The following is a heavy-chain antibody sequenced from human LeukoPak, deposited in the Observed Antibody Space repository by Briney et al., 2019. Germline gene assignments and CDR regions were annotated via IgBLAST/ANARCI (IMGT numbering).Heavy chain of an antibody. J-gene: IGHJ4*02. CDR2: INGDGSST. D-gene: IGHD2-15*01. CDR3: ARSPGQCSGGSCATGY. CDR1: GFTFSSYW. Sequence: GGSLRLSCAASGFTFSSYWMHWVRQAPGRGLVWVSRINGDGSSTNYADSVKGRFTISRDNAKNTLYLQMNSLRAEDTAVYYCARSPGQCSGGSCATGYWGQGTLVTVSS. V-gene: IGHV3-74*01.